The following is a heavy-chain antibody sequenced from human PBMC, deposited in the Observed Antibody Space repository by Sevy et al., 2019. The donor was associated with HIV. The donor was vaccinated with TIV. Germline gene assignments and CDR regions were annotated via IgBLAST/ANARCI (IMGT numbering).Heavy chain of an antibody. D-gene: IGHD5-12*01. CDR3: ARDSPANGYTFDY. V-gene: IGHV3-30-3*01. J-gene: IGHJ4*02. CDR2: ISYDGSNK. Sequence: GGSLRLSCAASGFTFSSYAMHWVRQAPGKGLEWVAVISYDGSNKYYADSVKGRFTISRDNSKNTLYLQMNSRRAEDTAVYYCARDSPANGYTFDYWGQGTLVTVSS. CDR1: GFTFSSYA.